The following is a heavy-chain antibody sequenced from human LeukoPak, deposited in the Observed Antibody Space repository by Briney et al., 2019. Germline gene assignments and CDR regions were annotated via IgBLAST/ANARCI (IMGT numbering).Heavy chain of an antibody. J-gene: IGHJ4*02. CDR3: ARDLVDSGGYYFDS. V-gene: IGHV4-4*02. CDR2: IYHSGST. Sequence: PSETLSLTCAVSGGSITSDNWWTWVRQSPGEGLEWIGQIYHSGSTNYNPSLKSRVTISVDKSKNHFSLKLSSVTAADTAIYYCARDLVDSGGYYFDSCGQGTLVTVSS. D-gene: IGHD3-22*01. CDR1: GGSITSDNW.